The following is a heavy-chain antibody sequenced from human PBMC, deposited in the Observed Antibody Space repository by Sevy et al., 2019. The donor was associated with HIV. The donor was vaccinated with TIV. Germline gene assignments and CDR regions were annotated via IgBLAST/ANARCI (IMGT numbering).Heavy chain of an antibody. Sequence: GGSLRLSCSASGFIFSSYGMHWVRQTPGKGLEWVAIISSDGSDDFYAESVRGRFTISRDNSRNTLYLQMDSLRLEDTAIYYCAKDKADDYGYYYFDHWGQGALVTVSS. J-gene: IGHJ4*02. V-gene: IGHV3-30*18. D-gene: IGHD4-17*01. CDR2: ISSDGSDD. CDR1: GFIFSSYG. CDR3: AKDKADDYGYYYFDH.